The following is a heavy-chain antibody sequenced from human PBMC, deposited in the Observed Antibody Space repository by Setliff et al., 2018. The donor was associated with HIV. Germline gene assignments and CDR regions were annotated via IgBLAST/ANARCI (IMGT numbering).Heavy chain of an antibody. CDR1: GYTLTELS. D-gene: IGHD3-10*01. CDR3: ATAYKNTYYYGSGSNKDNWFDP. V-gene: IGHV1-24*01. Sequence: ASVKVSCKVSGYTLTELSMHWVRQAPGKGLEWMGGFDPEDGETIYAQKFQGRVTMTEDTSTDTAYMELSSLRSEDTAVYYCATAYKNTYYYGSGSNKDNWFDPWGQGTLITVSS. J-gene: IGHJ5*02. CDR2: FDPEDGET.